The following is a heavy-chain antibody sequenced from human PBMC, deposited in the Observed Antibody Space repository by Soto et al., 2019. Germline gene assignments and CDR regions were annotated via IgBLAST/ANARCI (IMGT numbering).Heavy chain of an antibody. CDR1: GGSVSSNSAA. J-gene: IGHJ6*02. CDR3: ARDGLTGNYYYYYGMDV. CDR2: TYYRSKWYN. Sequence: SQTLSLTCAISGGSVSSNSAAWNWIRQSPSRGLEWLGRTYYRSKWYNDYAVSVKSRITINPDTSKNQFSLQLNSVTPEDTAVYYCARDGLTGNYYYYYGMDVWGQGTTVTVSS. D-gene: IGHD1-20*01. V-gene: IGHV6-1*01.